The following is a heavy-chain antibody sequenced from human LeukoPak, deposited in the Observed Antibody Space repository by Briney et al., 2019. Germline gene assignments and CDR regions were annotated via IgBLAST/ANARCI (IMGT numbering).Heavy chain of an antibody. D-gene: IGHD2-15*01. V-gene: IGHV3-30*02. CDR2: IRYDGSNK. CDR3: AKDQPQYCSGGSCYPGGFDY. Sequence: PGGSLRLSCAASGFTFSSYGMHWVRQAPGKGLEWVAFIRYDGSNKYYADSVKGRFTISRDNSKNTLYLHMNSLRAEDTAVYYCAKDQPQYCSGGSCYPGGFDYWGQGTLVTVSS. J-gene: IGHJ4*02. CDR1: GFTFSSYG.